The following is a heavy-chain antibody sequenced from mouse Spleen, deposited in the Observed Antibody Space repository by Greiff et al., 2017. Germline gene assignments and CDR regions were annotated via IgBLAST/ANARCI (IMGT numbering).Heavy chain of an antibody. CDR3: ARFPHYGNVYYYAMDY. CDR1: GYSITSDY. Sequence: EVQLQQSGPGLAKPSQTLSLTCSVTGYSITSDYWNWIRKFPGNKLEYMGYISYSGSTYYNPSLKSRISITRDTSKNQYYLQLNSVTTEDTATYYCARFPHYGNVYYYAMDYWGQGTSVTVSS. J-gene: IGHJ4*01. CDR2: ISYSGST. D-gene: IGHD2-1*01. V-gene: IGHV3-8*01.